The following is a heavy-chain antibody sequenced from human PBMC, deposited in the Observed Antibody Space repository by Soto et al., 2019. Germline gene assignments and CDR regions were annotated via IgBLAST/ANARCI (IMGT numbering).Heavy chain of an antibody. Sequence: KPSETLSLTCTVSGGSISSSIYYWGWIRQPPGKGLEWIGSIYYSGSTYYNPSLKSRVTISVDTSKNQFSLKRSSVTAADTAVYYCARDGTVRCSGWYCWFDPWGQGTLVTVSS. CDR2: IYYSGST. J-gene: IGHJ5*02. V-gene: IGHV4-39*02. CDR1: GGSISSSIYY. D-gene: IGHD6-19*01. CDR3: ARDGTVRCSGWYCWFDP.